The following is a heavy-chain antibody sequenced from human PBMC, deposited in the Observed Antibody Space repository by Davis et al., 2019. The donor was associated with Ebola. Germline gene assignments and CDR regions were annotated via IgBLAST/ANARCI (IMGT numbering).Heavy chain of an antibody. V-gene: IGHV4-34*01. CDR2: INHSGST. CDR3: ARGPQYSSSWYVRDY. J-gene: IGHJ4*02. Sequence: PSETLSLTCAVYGGSFSGYYWSWIRQPPGKGLEWIGEINHSGSTNYNPSLKSRVTISVDTSKNQFSLKLSSVTAADTAVYYCARGPQYSSSWYVRDYWGQGTLVTVSS. D-gene: IGHD6-13*01. CDR1: GGSFSGYY.